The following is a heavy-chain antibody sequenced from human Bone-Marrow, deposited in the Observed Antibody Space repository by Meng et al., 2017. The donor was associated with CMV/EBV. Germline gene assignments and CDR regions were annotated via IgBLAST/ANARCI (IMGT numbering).Heavy chain of an antibody. Sequence: PTLVKPTQTLTLTCTFSGFSLSTSGMCVSWVRQPPGKALEWLALIDWDDDKYYSTSLKTRLTISKDTAKKQVVLRMTNMDPLDTATYYCARGRGDIVPALTYWGQGTLVTFSS. CDR3: ARGRGDIVPALTY. CDR2: IDWDDDK. V-gene: IGHV2-70*20. D-gene: IGHD5-12*01. CDR1: GFSLSTSGMC. J-gene: IGHJ4*02.